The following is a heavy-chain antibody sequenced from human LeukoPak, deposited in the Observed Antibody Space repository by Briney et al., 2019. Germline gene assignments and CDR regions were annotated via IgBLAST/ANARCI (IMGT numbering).Heavy chain of an antibody. CDR2: FNTYNGDT. D-gene: IGHD5-24*01. V-gene: IGHV1-18*01. Sequence: AASVKVSCKASGCTFTTYGITWVRQAPGQGLEWMGWFNTYNGDTNYAQNLQGRVTMTTDTSTSTAYMELRSLRSDDTAVYYCARVADGYTYYFDYWGQGTLVTVSS. CDR3: ARVADGYTYYFDY. CDR1: GCTFTTYG. J-gene: IGHJ4*02.